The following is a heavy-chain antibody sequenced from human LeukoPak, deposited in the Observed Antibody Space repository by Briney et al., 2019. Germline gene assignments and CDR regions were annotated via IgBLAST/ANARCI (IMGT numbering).Heavy chain of an antibody. V-gene: IGHV3-11*01. CDR2: ISSSGSTI. J-gene: IGHJ4*02. CDR1: GFTFSDYY. CDR3: ARDMPCSGGICYTFDS. D-gene: IGHD2-15*01. Sequence: GTSLRLSCAASGFTFSDYYMSWIRQAPGKGPEWVSHISSSGSTIYYADSVKGRFTISRDNAKDSLHLQIYSLRADDTAVYYCARDMPCSGGICYTFDSWGQGTLVTVSS.